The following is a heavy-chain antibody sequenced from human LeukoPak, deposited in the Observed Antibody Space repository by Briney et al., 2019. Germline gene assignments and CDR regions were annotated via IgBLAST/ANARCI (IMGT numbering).Heavy chain of an antibody. CDR1: GFTFSGSA. J-gene: IGHJ4*02. Sequence: GGSLRLSCAASGFTFSGSAVHWVRQASGKGLEWVGRIRSKASSYATAYAASVKGRFTISRDDSKNMAYLQMNSLKTEDTAVYYCTSYDSSGSTKSSDYWGQGTLVTVSS. CDR2: IRSKASSYAT. CDR3: TSYDSSGSTKSSDY. D-gene: IGHD3-22*01. V-gene: IGHV3-73*01.